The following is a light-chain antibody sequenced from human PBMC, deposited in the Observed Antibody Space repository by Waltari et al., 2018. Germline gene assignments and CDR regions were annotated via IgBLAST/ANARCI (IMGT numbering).Light chain of an antibody. CDR3: QQDYNLPWT. J-gene: IGKJ1*01. Sequence: EIVMTQSPATLSLSPGERATLSCRASKSVSSGYLSWYQQKPGQAPRLLIYGASTRATGIPASFSGSGSGTDFTLTISSLQPEDFAVYYCQQDYNLPWTFGQGTKVEIK. V-gene: IGKV3D-7*01. CDR2: GAS. CDR1: KSVSSGY.